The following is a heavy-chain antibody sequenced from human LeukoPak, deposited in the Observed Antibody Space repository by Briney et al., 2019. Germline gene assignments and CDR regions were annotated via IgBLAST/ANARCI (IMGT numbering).Heavy chain of an antibody. CDR1: GFTFSDYY. D-gene: IGHD3-22*01. Sequence: RSGGSLRLSCAASGFTFSDYYMTWIRQAPGKGLEWLSYISSSGTTIDYADSVEGRFTISRDNAKNSLYLQMNSLRAEDTAVYYCARRNLFFYDSSGHYFDYWAGEPWSPSPQ. CDR2: ISSSGTTI. J-gene: IGHJ4*02. CDR3: ARRNLFFYDSSGHYFDY. V-gene: IGHV3-11*04.